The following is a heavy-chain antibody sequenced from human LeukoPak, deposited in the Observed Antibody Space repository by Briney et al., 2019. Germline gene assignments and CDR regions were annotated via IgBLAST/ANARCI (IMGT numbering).Heavy chain of an antibody. D-gene: IGHD6-13*01. CDR1: GGTFSSYA. J-gene: IGHJ4*02. V-gene: IGHV1-69*01. CDR3: ARDGVRAAGTIDY. Sequence: SLKVSCKASGGTFSSYAISWVRQAPGQGLEWMGGIIPIFGTANYAQKFQGRVTITADESTSTAYVELSSLRSEDTAVYYCARDGVRAAGTIDYWGQGTLVTVSS. CDR2: IIPIFGTA.